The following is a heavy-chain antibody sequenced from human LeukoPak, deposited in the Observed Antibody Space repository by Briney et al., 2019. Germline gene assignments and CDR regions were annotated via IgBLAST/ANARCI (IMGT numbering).Heavy chain of an antibody. CDR1: GGSISSYY. V-gene: IGHV4-59*01. CDR3: ARDRYYDSSGYDY. D-gene: IGHD3-22*01. CDR2: IYDSGST. J-gene: IGHJ4*02. Sequence: SETLSLTCTVSGGSISSYYWSWIRQPPGKGLEWIGYIYDSGSTNYNPSLKSRVTISVDTSKNQFSLKLSSVTAADTAVYYCARDRYYDSSGYDYWGQGTLVTVSS.